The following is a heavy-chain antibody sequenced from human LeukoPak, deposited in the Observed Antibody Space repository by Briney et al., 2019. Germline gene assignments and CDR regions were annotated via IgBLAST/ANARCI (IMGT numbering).Heavy chain of an antibody. CDR3: ARDGYRRSYWYYGMDV. Sequence: ASVKVSCKASGYTFTTYTIHWVRQAPGQGLEWMAWINVGNGNTKYSQKFQGRVSITRDTSASTAYMELSTLSSEDTALYYCARDGYRRSYWYYGMDVWGLGTTVIVSS. CDR1: GYTFTTYT. V-gene: IGHV1-3*01. D-gene: IGHD5-18*01. J-gene: IGHJ6*02. CDR2: INVGNGNT.